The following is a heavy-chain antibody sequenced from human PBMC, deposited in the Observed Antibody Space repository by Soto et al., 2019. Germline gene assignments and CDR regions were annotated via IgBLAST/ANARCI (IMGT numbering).Heavy chain of an antibody. CDR2: INSDGSST. CDR3: ARAAKSGYDFPDRTDAFDI. J-gene: IGHJ3*02. V-gene: IGHV3-74*01. D-gene: IGHD5-12*01. Sequence: GGSLRLSCAASGLTFSSYWMHWVRQAPGKGLVWVSRINSDGSSTSYADSVKGRFTISRDNAKNTLYLQMNSLRAEDTAVYYCARAAKSGYDFPDRTDAFDIWGKETMVTVAS. CDR1: GLTFSSYW.